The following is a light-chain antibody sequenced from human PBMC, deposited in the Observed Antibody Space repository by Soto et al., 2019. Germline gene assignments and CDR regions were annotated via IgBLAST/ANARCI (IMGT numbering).Light chain of an antibody. V-gene: IGLV2-11*01. J-gene: IGLJ3*02. CDR1: SSDVGDYNY. CDR2: DVS. Sequence: QSALTQPRSVSGSTGQSVTISCTGASSDVGDYNYVSWYQQYPGKAPKLVIYDVSKRPSGVPDRFSGSKSGNTASLTISGLQAEDEVDYYCCSFAGSYTFWVFGGGTKLTVL. CDR3: CSFAGSYTFWV.